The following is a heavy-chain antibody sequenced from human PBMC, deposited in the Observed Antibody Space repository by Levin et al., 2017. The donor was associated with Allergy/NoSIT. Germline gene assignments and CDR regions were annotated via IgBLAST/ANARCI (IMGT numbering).Heavy chain of an antibody. CDR1: GYTFTSYG. CDR2: ISAYNGNT. CDR3: ARDRHYDSSHPDY. D-gene: IGHD3-22*01. J-gene: IGHJ4*02. Sequence: GGSLRLSCKASGYTFTSYGISWVRQAPGQGLEWMGWISAYNGNTNYAQKLQGRVTMTTDTSTSTAYMELRSLRSDDTAVYYCARDRHYDSSHPDYWGQGTLVTVSS. V-gene: IGHV1-18*01.